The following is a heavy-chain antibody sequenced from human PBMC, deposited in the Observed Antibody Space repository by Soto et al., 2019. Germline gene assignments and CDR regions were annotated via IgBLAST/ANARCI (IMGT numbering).Heavy chain of an antibody. J-gene: IGHJ4*02. CDR2: IYYSGGT. CDR3: ARGGGVTATFDY. V-gene: IGHV4-61*01. CDR1: GGSVSSGSYY. D-gene: IGHD5-18*01. Sequence: PSETLSLTCTVSGGSVSSGSYYFICIRQPPWKGLEWIGYIYYSGGTNYNPSLKSRVTISVDTSKNQFSLKLSSVTAADTAVYYCARGGGVTATFDYWGQGTLVTVSS.